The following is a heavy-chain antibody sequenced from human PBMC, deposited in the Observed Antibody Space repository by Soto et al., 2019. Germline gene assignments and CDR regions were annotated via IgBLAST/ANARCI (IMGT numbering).Heavy chain of an antibody. V-gene: IGHV3-33*01. CDR3: ATTGPY. J-gene: IGHJ4*02. CDR2: IWFDGSNK. CDR1: GFTFSSYG. Sequence: QVQLVESGGGVVQPGGSLRLSCAASGFTFSSYGMHWVRQAPGKGLEWVAVIWFDGSNKFYADSVKGRFTISRDNSKNTVSLQMNSLRDEDSAAYYCATTGPYWGQGTLVTVSS.